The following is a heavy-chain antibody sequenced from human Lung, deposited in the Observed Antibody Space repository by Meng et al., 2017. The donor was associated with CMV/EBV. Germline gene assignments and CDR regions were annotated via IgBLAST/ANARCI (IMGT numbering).Heavy chain of an antibody. J-gene: IGHJ4*02. Sequence: SCATSGFTFSDYGMNWVRQAPGKGLEWVALISGTTDYIYYADSIKGRFTVSRDNSKNTLYLQMSSLRAEDTAVYYCAKGDYYGSGRSIDYWGQGXLVTVSS. CDR1: GFTFSDYG. CDR3: AKGDYYGSGRSIDY. D-gene: IGHD3-10*01. V-gene: IGHV3-21*01. CDR2: ISGTTDYI.